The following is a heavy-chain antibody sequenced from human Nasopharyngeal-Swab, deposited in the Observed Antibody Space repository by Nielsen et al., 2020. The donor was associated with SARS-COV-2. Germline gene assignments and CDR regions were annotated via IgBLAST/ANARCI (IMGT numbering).Heavy chain of an antibody. CDR3: ARSYDFWSGEPYYGMDV. CDR1: GFTFSSYA. V-gene: IGHV3-64*01. Sequence: GGSLRLSCAASGFTFSSYAMHWVRQAPGQGLEYVSAISSNGGSTYYANSVKGRFTISRDNSKNTLYLQMGSLRAEDMAVYYCARSYDFWSGEPYYGMDVWGQGTTVTVSS. J-gene: IGHJ6*02. D-gene: IGHD3-3*01. CDR2: ISSNGGST.